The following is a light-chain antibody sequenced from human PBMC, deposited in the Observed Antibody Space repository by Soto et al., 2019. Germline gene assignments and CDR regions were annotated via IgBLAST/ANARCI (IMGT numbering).Light chain of an antibody. CDR3: QQFNSYPLT. J-gene: IGKJ4*01. CDR2: DAS. CDR1: QAISSD. V-gene: IGKV1-13*02. Sequence: AIQLTQSPSSLSASEGDRVTITCRASQAISSDLVWYQQTPGKGPKLLIYDASTLESGVPSRFSGSGSGTDFTLTISSLQPEDFVTYFCQQFNSYPLTFGGGTTLEIK.